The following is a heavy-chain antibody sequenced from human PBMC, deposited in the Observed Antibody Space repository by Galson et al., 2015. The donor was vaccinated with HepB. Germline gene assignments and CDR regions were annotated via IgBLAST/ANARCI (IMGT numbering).Heavy chain of an antibody. CDR3: AKGLGSITMIVVVIKALDY. V-gene: IGHV3-23*01. D-gene: IGHD3-22*01. Sequence: SLRLSCAASGFTFSSYAMSWVRQAPGKGLEWFSAISGSGGSTYYADSVKGRFTISRDNSKNTLYLQMNSLRAEDTAVYYCAKGLGSITMIVVVIKALDYWGLGTLVSVSS. CDR2: ISGSGGST. J-gene: IGHJ4*02. CDR1: GFTFSSYA.